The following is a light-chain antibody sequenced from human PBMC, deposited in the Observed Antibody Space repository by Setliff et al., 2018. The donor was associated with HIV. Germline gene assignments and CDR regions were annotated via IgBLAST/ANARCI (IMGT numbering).Light chain of an antibody. CDR2: EVS. J-gene: IGLJ1*01. CDR1: SSDVNGYNY. CDR3: SSYTSSGTPYV. V-gene: IGLV2-14*01. Sequence: QSALAQSASVSGSPGQSITISCTGTSSDVNGYNYVSWYQQHPGKAPKLMIYEVSNRPSGVSNRFSGSKSGNTASLTISGLQAEDEADYYCSSYTSSGTPYVFGTGTKVTVL.